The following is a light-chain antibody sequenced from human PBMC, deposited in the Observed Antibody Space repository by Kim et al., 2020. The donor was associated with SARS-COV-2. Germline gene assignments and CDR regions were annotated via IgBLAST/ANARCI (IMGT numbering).Light chain of an antibody. CDR1: SSNIGNNY. CDR3: GTWDSSLSAGVV. CDR2: DNN. J-gene: IGLJ2*01. Sequence: QSVLTQPPSVSAAPGQKVTISCSGSSSNIGNNYVSWYQQLPGTAPKLLIYDNNKRPSGIPDRFSGSKSGTSATLGITGLQTGDEADYYFGTWDSSLSAGVVFGGGTQLTVL. V-gene: IGLV1-51*01.